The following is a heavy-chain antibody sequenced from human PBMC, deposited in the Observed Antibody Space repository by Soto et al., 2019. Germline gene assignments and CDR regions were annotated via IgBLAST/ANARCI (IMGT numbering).Heavy chain of an antibody. V-gene: IGHV4-30-4*08. D-gene: IGHD2-21*02. CDR2: IYYSGSI. CDR3: AREDDGGDRDYYGLDV. Sequence: SETLSLTCTVSGGSISSDNYHWTWLRQSPGKGLEWIGYIYYSGSIFYNPSFKSRVTISVDTSKNPFSLQLSSVTAADTAVYFCAREDDGGDRDYYGLDVWGQGTTVTVSS. CDR1: GGSISSDNYH. J-gene: IGHJ6*02.